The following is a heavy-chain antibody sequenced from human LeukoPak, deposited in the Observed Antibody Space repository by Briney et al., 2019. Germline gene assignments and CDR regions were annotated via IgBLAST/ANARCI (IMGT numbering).Heavy chain of an antibody. CDR1: GFTFSNCG. Sequence: TGGSLRLSCASSGFTFSNCGMYRVRQAPGKGLEWVAVISYDGSNKYYVDSVKGRFTISRDNSKNTLYLQMNSLRTEDTAVYYCAKGLDIVGVPFDYWGQGTLVTVSS. D-gene: IGHD1-26*01. V-gene: IGHV3-30*18. J-gene: IGHJ4*02. CDR3: AKGLDIVGVPFDY. CDR2: ISYDGSNK.